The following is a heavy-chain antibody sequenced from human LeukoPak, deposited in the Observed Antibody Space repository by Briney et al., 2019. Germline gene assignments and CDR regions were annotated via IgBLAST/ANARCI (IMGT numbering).Heavy chain of an antibody. CDR3: AKADSSGGYYSYYYMDV. CDR1: GFTVSSNY. J-gene: IGHJ6*03. CDR2: IYSGGST. Sequence: GGSLRLSCAASGFTVSSNYMSWVRQAPGKGLEWVSVIYSGGSTYYADSVKGRFTISRDNSKNTLYLQMNSLRAEDTAVYYCAKADSSGGYYSYYYMDVWGKGTTVTISS. V-gene: IGHV3-53*01. D-gene: IGHD3-10*01.